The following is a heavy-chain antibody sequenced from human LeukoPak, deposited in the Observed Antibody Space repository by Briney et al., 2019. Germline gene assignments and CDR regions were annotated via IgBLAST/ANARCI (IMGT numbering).Heavy chain of an antibody. CDR2: ISSSSSTI. V-gene: IGHV3-48*01. CDR1: GFTFSSYS. CDR3: ARAGGGIGYYFDY. J-gene: IGHJ4*02. D-gene: IGHD1-26*01. Sequence: GGSLRLSCAASGFTFSSYSMNWVRQAPGKGLEWVSYISSSSSTIYYADSVKGRFTISRDNAKNSPYLQMNSLRAEDTAVYYCARAGGGIGYYFDYWGQGTLVTVSS.